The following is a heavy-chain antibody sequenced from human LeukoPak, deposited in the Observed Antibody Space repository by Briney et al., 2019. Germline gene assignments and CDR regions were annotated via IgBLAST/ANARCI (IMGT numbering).Heavy chain of an antibody. CDR1: GGSINNYY. CDR3: ARSGGYSSAWGY. Sequence: PSETLSLTCTVSGGSINNYYWNWIRQPPGKGLEWIGYIFHSGSTNYNPSLKSRVTISVDTSKNQFSLMLNSVTAADTAVYYCARSGGYSSAWGYWGQGTLVTVSS. V-gene: IGHV4-59*08. CDR2: IFHSGST. D-gene: IGHD6-19*01. J-gene: IGHJ4*02.